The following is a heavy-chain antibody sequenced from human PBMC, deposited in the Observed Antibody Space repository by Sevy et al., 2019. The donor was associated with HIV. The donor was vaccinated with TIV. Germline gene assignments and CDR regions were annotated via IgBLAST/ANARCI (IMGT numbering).Heavy chain of an antibody. CDR1: GFTFSNYG. V-gene: IGHV3-30*02. D-gene: IGHD2-8*02. CDR2: IRYDGSNE. J-gene: IGHJ3*02. CDR3: AKDRKVLLVVNAIRLDALDI. Sequence: GGSLRLSCAASGFTFSNYGIHWVRQAPGKGLEWVAFIRYDGSNEYYVDSVKGRFTISRDNSKSTLYLQMNSLSAEDTAVYYCAKDRKVLLVVNAIRLDALDIWGQGTMVTVSS.